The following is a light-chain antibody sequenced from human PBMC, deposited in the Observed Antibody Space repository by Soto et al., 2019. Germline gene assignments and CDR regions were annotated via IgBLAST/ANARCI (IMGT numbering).Light chain of an antibody. J-gene: IGKJ1*01. CDR2: GAS. CDR1: QSVSSN. Sequence: EIVMTQSPATLSVSPGERATLSCRASQSVSSNLAWYQQKPGQAPRLLIYGASTRAAGIPARFSGSGSGTEFTLTISSLQSEDFAVDYCQHYSNWPPWTFGQGTKVEIK. V-gene: IGKV3-15*01. CDR3: QHYSNWPPWT.